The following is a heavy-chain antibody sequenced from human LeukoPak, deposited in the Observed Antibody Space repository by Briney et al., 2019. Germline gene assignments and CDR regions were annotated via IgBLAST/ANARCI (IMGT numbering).Heavy chain of an antibody. J-gene: IGHJ4*02. CDR2: ISYDGSNK. D-gene: IGHD5-18*01. CDR1: GFTFSSYA. CDR3: AKYLRQWDTAMVTNY. V-gene: IGHV3-30-3*02. Sequence: GGSLRLSCAASGFTFSSYAMHWVRQAPGKGLEWVAVISYDGSNKYYADSVKGRFTISRDNSKNTLYLQMNSLRAEDTAVYYCAKYLRQWDTAMVTNYWGQGTLVTVSS.